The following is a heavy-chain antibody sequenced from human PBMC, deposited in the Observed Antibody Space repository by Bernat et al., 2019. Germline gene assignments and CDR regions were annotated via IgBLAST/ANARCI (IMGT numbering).Heavy chain of an antibody. J-gene: IGHJ4*02. V-gene: IGHV3-7*03. Sequence: EVQLVESGGGLVQPGGSLTLSCAASGFTFRSSWMRWIRQAPGKGLEWVANIKQDGTEIYYVDAVKGRFTISRDNAKNSLYLQMNSLGAEDTAVYYCVKDTDYWGQGTLVTVAS. CDR1: GFTFRSSW. CDR2: IKQDGTEI. CDR3: VKDTDY.